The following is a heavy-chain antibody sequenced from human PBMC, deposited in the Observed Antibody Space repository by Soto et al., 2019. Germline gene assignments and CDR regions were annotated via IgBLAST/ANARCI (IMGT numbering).Heavy chain of an antibody. CDR3: ARHLRITMIVVVIPYLDDAFDI. J-gene: IGHJ3*02. CDR1: GGTFSSYA. V-gene: IGHV1-69*13. D-gene: IGHD3-22*01. Sequence: SVKVSCKASGGTFSSYAISWVRQAPGQGLEWMGGIIPIFGTANYAQKFQGRVTITADESTSTAYMELSSLRSEDTAVYYCARHLRITMIVVVIPYLDDAFDIWGQGTMVT. CDR2: IIPIFGTA.